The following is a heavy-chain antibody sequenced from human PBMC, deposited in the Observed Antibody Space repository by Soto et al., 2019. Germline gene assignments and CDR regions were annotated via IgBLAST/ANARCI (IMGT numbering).Heavy chain of an antibody. CDR1: GFIFSDYS. D-gene: IGHD1-1*01. J-gene: IGHJ4*02. CDR3: ARSSGDTWEQYYFDY. Sequence: EVQLLESGGGLVLPGGSLRLSCAASGFIFSDYSMSWVRHAPGKGLEWVSGISGRGGSTYYADSGKGRFTISRDSSRNTLFLQMNSLRAEDTALYFCARSSGDTWEQYYFDYWGQGTLVPVSS. V-gene: IGHV3-23*01. CDR2: ISGRGGST.